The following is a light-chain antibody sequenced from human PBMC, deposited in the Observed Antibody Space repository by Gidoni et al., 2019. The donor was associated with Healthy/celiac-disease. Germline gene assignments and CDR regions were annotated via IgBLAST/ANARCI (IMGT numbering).Light chain of an antibody. CDR1: QSVSISY. CDR3: HQYGSSPFT. V-gene: IGKV3-20*01. Sequence: EIVLTQSPGTLSLSPGERATLSCRASQSVSISYLAWYQQKPGQAPRLLLSGASSSATGIPDRFSGSGSGTDFTLTISRLVPEDFAVYYCHQYGSSPFTFGPGTKVDIK. CDR2: GAS. J-gene: IGKJ3*01.